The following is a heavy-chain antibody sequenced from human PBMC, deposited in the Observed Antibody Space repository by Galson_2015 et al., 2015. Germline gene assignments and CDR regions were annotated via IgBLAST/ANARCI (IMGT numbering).Heavy chain of an antibody. CDR2: IYWDVDK. J-gene: IGHJ4*02. Sequence: PALVKPTKTLTLTCTFSGFSLSTSGVGVGWIRQPPGKALEWLALIYWDVDKRYRHSLTSRLTITKETSKNQVVLTMTNMDPVDSATYYCAHNVLRYFDWLLPPAKAGGDFDFWGQCSLFTFSS. CDR1: GFSLSTSGVG. V-gene: IGHV2-5*02. CDR3: AHNVLRYFDWLLPPAKAGGDFDF. D-gene: IGHD3-9*01.